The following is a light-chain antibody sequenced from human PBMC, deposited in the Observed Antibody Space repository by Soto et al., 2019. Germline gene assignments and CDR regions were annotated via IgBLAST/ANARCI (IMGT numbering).Light chain of an antibody. V-gene: IGKV3-15*01. J-gene: IGKJ1*01. CDR1: QSARSN. CDR2: GAS. Sequence: EIVMTQSPATLSVSPGERATLSCRASQSARSNLAWYQQKPGQAPMLLIYGASTRATGIPARFSGSGSGTEFTLTISSLQSEDFAVYYCQQYNNFWTFGQWTQVESK. CDR3: QQYNNFWT.